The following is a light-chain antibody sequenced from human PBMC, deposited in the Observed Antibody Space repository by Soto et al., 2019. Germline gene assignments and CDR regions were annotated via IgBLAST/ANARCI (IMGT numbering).Light chain of an antibody. CDR2: SAS. V-gene: IGKV3-15*01. J-gene: IGKJ1*01. CDR3: QQYYDWPWT. CDR1: QSVSNN. Sequence: EIVLTQSPGTLSLSPGERATLSCRASQSVSNNLAWYQHKPGQAPRLLIYSASTRATAVPARFSGSGSGTDLTLTISSLQSEDFAVYYCQQYYDWPWTFGQGTKVDIK.